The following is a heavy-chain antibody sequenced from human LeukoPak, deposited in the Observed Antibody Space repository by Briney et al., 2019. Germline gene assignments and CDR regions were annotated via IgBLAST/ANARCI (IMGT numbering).Heavy chain of an antibody. CDR2: IYYSGST. V-gene: IGHV4-59*11. D-gene: IGHD2-15*01. Sequence: SETLSLTCTVSGGSISSHYWSWIRQPPGKGLEWIGSIYYSGSTYYNPSLKSRVTISVDTSKDQFSLKLSSATAADTAVYYCAKGSGFDYWGQGTLVTVSS. J-gene: IGHJ4*02. CDR1: GGSISSHY. CDR3: AKGSGFDY.